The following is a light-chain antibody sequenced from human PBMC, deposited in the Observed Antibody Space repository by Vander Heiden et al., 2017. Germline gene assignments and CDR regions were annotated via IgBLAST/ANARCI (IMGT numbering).Light chain of an antibody. CDR1: QSIRNY. CDR3: QQSYSTPRA. V-gene: IGKV1-39*01. J-gene: IGKJ4*01. CDR2: AAS. Sequence: ILISLYPTALCASVGDRDTMTCRASQSIRNYLNWYQQKPGEVPKLLIYAASSLQSGVPSRFSGSGSGTDFTLTISSLQPEDFATYYCQQSYSTPRAFGGGTKVEIK.